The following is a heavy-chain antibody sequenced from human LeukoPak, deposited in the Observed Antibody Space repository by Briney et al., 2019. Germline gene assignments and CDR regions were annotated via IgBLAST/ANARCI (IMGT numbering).Heavy chain of an antibody. CDR3: ARGSPLSASRHYDSSASLDI. J-gene: IGHJ3*02. Sequence: GASVKVSCKASGYTFTGYYMHWVRQAPGQGLEWMGWINPNSGGTNYAQKFQGRVTMTRDTSISTAYMELSRLRSDDTAVYYCARGSPLSASRHYDSSASLDIWGQGTMVTVSS. V-gene: IGHV1-2*02. CDR1: GYTFTGYY. CDR2: INPNSGGT. D-gene: IGHD3-22*01.